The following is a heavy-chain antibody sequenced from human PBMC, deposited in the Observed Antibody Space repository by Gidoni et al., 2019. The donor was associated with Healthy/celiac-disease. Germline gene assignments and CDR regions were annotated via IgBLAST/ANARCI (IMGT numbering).Heavy chain of an antibody. V-gene: IGHV3-30*03. CDR3: AANYDFWSGYNSHFDY. Sequence: QVQLVESGGGVVQPGRSLRLSCAASGFTFSSYGMHWVRQAPGKGLEWVAVISYDGSNKYYADSVKGRFTISRDNSKNTLYLQMNSLRAEDTAVYYCAANYDFWSGYNSHFDYWGQGTLVTVSS. CDR2: ISYDGSNK. D-gene: IGHD3-3*01. CDR1: GFTFSSYG. J-gene: IGHJ4*02.